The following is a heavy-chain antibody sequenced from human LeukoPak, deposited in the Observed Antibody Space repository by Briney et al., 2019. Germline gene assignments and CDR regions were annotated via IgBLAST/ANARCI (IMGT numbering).Heavy chain of an antibody. CDR3: ATSNSNGLSLFDY. CDR2: IRNKVNSYTT. J-gene: IGHJ4*02. CDR1: GFTSSDHY. V-gene: IGHV3-72*01. D-gene: IGHD6-25*01. Sequence: GGSLRLSCVVSGFTSSDHYIDWARQAPGKGLEWVGRIRNKVNSYTTEYAASVKDRFTISRDDSKNSVWLQMNSLKTEDSAVYYCATSNSNGLSLFDYWGQGTLVTVSS.